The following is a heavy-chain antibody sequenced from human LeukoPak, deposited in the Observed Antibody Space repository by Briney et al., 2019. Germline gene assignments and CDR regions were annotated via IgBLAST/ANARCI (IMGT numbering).Heavy chain of an antibody. Sequence: GGSLSLSCATSGFTFSMSAMHWVRLAPGKGLDWVAVISFDGGNKFYADSVKGRFSISRDNSKNTLYLQMNSLGLDDTAFYFCAGGRAGIAAAGFDYWGQGTLVTVSS. J-gene: IGHJ4*02. CDR3: AGGRAGIAAAGFDY. V-gene: IGHV3-30*14. CDR2: ISFDGGNK. D-gene: IGHD6-13*01. CDR1: GFTFSMSA.